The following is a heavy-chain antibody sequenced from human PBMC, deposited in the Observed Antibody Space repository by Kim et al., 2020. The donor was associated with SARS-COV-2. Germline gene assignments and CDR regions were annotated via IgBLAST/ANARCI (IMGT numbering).Heavy chain of an antibody. V-gene: IGHV3-48*02. CDR3: ATAPGYSRVY. Sequence: GGSLRLSCAASGFAFSSYGMNWLRQTPGKGLEWVSYISSRSSTIYYADSVKGRFTISRDNAKNSLYLQMNSLRDDDTAVYYCATAPGYSRVYWGQGTLVTVSS. D-gene: IGHD6-13*01. J-gene: IGHJ4*02. CDR1: GFAFSSYG. CDR2: ISSRSSTI.